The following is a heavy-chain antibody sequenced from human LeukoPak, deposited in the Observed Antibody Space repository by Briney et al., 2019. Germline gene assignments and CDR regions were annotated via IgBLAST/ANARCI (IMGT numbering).Heavy chain of an antibody. CDR3: AGAPTGTGGWNWFEP. CDR1: GGTISSYY. CDR2: IYTSGST. J-gene: IGHJ5*02. V-gene: IGHV4-4*07. D-gene: IGHD1-1*01. Sequence: SGTLSLTCTVSGGTISSYYLSWIRQPAGKGLELIGGIYTSGSTNYNPSVKSGVTMSGDKSKNHFSLKLSTVTAADTAVYYCAGAPTGTGGWNWFEPGRGGTLVSVPS.